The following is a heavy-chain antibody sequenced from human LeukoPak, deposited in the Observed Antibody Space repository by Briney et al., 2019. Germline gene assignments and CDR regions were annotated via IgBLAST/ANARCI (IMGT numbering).Heavy chain of an antibody. D-gene: IGHD1-26*01. J-gene: IGHJ4*02. CDR3: ASNKDSGSWRFDY. CDR1: GYTFTGYY. CDR2: INPNSGGT. V-gene: IGHV1-2*02. Sequence: ASVKVSCKASGYTFTGYYMHWVRQAPGQGLEWMGWINPNSGGTNYAPKFQGRVTMTRDTSISTAYMELSRLRSDDTAVYYCASNKDSGSWRFDYWGQGTLVTVSS.